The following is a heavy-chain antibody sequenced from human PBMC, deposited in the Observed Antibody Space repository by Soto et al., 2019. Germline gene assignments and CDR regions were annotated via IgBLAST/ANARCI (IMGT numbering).Heavy chain of an antibody. D-gene: IGHD1-1*01. CDR1: GGSITTGRYF. V-gene: IGHV4-61*01. J-gene: IGHJ4*02. CDR2: VFRSGSI. CDR3: ARARNSYFDD. Sequence: PXHSLSLPFNVSGGSITTGRYFWSWIRQPPGKGLEWIVYVFRSGSINYSPSFKSRVTISIDTSKNQFYLMLKSVTAADTAVHFCARARNSYFDDWGQGALVTVPS.